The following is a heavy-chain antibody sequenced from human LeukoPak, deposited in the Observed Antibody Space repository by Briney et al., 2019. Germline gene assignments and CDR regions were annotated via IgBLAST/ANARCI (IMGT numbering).Heavy chain of an antibody. V-gene: IGHV1-2*02. J-gene: IGHJ4*02. CDR1: GYTFTGYY. CDR3: ARSTPNQYYFDS. CDR2: INPNIGGS. Sequence: ASVKVSCKASGYTFTGYYMHWVRQAPGQGLEWMGWINPNIGGSNYAQKFQGRVTMTRDTSISTAYMELSRLRSDDTAVYYRARSTPNQYYFDSWGQGTLVTVSS. D-gene: IGHD2-2*01.